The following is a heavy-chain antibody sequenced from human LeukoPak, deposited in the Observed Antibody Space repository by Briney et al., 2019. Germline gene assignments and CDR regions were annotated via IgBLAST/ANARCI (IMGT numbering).Heavy chain of an antibody. V-gene: IGHV4-34*01. J-gene: IGHJ4*02. D-gene: IGHD3-10*01. Sequence: SETLLLTFAVHGGSFSGYYWSWIRQPPGKGLEWIEENNHSGSNNYNPSLKSRVTVSVDTYKNQFSLKLSSVTAADTAVYYCERVESNGSGSYIEYWGQGTLVTVSS. CDR2: NNHSGSN. CDR1: GGSFSGYY. CDR3: ERVESNGSGSYIEY.